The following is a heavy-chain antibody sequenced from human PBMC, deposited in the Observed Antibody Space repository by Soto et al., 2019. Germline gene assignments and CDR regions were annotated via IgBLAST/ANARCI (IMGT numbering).Heavy chain of an antibody. CDR3: ARDPYYYDSSGLDAFDI. CDR2: INPSGGST. CDR1: GYTFTSYY. V-gene: IGHV1-46*01. D-gene: IGHD3-22*01. J-gene: IGHJ3*02. Sequence: ASVKVSCKASGYTFTSYYMHWVRQAPGQGLEWMGIINPSGGSTSYAQKFQGRVTMTRDTSTSTVYMELSSLRSEDTSVYYCARDPYYYDSSGLDAFDIWGQGTMVTVSS.